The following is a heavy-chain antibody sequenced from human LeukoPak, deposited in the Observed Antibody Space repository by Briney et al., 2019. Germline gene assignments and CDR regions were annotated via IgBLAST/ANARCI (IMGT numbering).Heavy chain of an antibody. J-gene: IGHJ6*02. CDR2: IYTSGST. D-gene: IGHD5-12*01. Sequence: SETLSLTCTVSGGSISSYYWSWIRQPAGKGLEWIGRIYTSGSTNYNPSLKSRVTMSVDTSKNQFSLKLSSVTAADTAVYYCARHDIVPVIGHGMAVWGQGTTVTVSS. CDR1: GGSISSYY. CDR3: ARHDIVPVIGHGMAV. V-gene: IGHV4-4*07.